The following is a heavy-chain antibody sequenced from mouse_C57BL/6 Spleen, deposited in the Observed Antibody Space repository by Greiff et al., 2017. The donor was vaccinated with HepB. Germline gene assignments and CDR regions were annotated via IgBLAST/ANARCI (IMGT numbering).Heavy chain of an antibody. D-gene: IGHD2-4*01. J-gene: IGHJ2*01. CDR3: ARYGVYYDYDEEGFDY. CDR2: ISSGSSTI. Sequence: EVQGVESGGGLVKPGGSLKLSCAASGFTFSDYGMHWVRQAPEKGLEWVAYISSGSSTIYYADTVKGRFTISRDNAKNTLFLQMTSLRSEDTAMYYCARYGVYYDYDEEGFDYWGQGTTLTVSS. CDR1: GFTFSDYG. V-gene: IGHV5-17*01.